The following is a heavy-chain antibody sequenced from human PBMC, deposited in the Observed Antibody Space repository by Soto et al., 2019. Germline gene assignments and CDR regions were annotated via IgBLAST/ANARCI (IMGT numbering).Heavy chain of an antibody. J-gene: IGHJ4*02. Sequence: ASVKVSCKASGYTFTSYAMHWVRQAPGQRLEWMGWINAGNGNTGYAQKFQGRVTMTRDTSITTAYMELSSLRSEDTAMYFCARSPRNWGFDYWGLGTLVTVSS. CDR3: ARSPRNWGFDY. CDR1: GYTFTSYA. CDR2: INAGNGNT. V-gene: IGHV1-3*01. D-gene: IGHD7-27*01.